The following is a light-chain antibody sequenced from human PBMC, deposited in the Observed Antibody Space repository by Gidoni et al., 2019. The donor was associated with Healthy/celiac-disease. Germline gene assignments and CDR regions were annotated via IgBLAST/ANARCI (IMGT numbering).Light chain of an antibody. CDR2: EDN. CDR3: QSYDSSNVV. Sequence: FMLPQPHSVSESPGKTVTISCTRSSGSIASNYVQWYQQRPGSAPTTVIYEDNQRPSGVPDRFSGSIDSSSNSASLTIAGLKTEDEADYYCQSYDSSNVVFGGGTKLTVL. CDR1: SGSIASNY. J-gene: IGLJ2*01. V-gene: IGLV6-57*04.